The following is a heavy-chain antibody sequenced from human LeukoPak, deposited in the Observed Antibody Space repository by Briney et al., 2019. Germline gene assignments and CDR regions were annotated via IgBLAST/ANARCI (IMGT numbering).Heavy chain of an antibody. Sequence: ASVKVSCKASGGTFSSYAISWVRQAPGQGLEWMGGIIPILGTANYAQKFQGRVTITADESTSTAYMELSSLRSEDTAVYYCARADVDTAMAGDYWGQGTLVTVSS. V-gene: IGHV1-69*13. CDR2: IIPILGTA. CDR1: GGTFSSYA. J-gene: IGHJ4*02. CDR3: ARADVDTAMAGDY. D-gene: IGHD5-18*01.